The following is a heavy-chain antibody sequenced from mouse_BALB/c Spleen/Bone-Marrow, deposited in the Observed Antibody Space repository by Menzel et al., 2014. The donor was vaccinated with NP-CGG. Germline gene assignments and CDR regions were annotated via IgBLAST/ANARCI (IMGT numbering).Heavy chain of an antibody. Sequence: QVQLQQSGPGLVQPSQSLSITCTVSGFSLTSYGVHWTRQSPGKGLEWLGVIWSGGSTDYNAAFISRLSISKDNSKSQVFFKMDSLQANDAAIYYCARNTYYGNPFAYWGQGTLVTVSA. D-gene: IGHD2-10*01. CDR2: IWSGGST. V-gene: IGHV2-2*02. CDR3: ARNTYYGNPFAY. CDR1: GFSLTSYG. J-gene: IGHJ3*01.